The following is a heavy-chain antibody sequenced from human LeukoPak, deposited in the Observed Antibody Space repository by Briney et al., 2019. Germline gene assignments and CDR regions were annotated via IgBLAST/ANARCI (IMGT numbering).Heavy chain of an antibody. Sequence: PGGSLRLSCAASGFTFSSYGMHWVRQAPGKGLEWVAVISYDGSNKYYADSVKGRFTISRDNSKNTLYLQMNSLRAEDTAVYYCARDRGYYGSGSRDDAFDIWGQGTMVTVSS. CDR1: GFTFSSYG. D-gene: IGHD3-10*01. CDR2: ISYDGSNK. CDR3: ARDRGYYGSGSRDDAFDI. V-gene: IGHV3-30*03. J-gene: IGHJ3*02.